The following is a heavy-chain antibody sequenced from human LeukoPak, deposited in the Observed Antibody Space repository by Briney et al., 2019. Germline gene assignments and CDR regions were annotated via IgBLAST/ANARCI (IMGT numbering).Heavy chain of an antibody. CDR1: GGSMSNYY. Sequence: SETLSLTCTVSGGSMSNYYWSWIRQPPGKGLECIGDIYFSGSTNYNPSLKSRVTISVDTSMNQFSLKLSTVTAADTAVYYCARGAATRNYYGMDVWGQGTTVTVSS. V-gene: IGHV4-59*01. CDR2: IYFSGST. D-gene: IGHD5-24*01. J-gene: IGHJ6*02. CDR3: ARGAATRNYYGMDV.